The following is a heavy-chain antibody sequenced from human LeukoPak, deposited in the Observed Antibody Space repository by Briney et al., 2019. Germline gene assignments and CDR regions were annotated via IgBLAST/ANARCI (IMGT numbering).Heavy chain of an antibody. CDR3: TRKARASYALDI. Sequence: GGSLRLSCAASGFTFSNAWMTWVRQAPGKGLEWVGRIKSKTDGGTTDFAAPLKGRFTISRDDSKNTLYLQIHSLKTEDTAAYYCTRKARASYALDIWGQGTMVTVSS. CDR1: GFTFSNAW. J-gene: IGHJ3*02. V-gene: IGHV3-15*01. CDR2: IKSKTDGGTT.